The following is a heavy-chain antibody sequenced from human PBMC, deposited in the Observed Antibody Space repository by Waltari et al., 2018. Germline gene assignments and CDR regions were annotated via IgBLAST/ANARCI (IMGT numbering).Heavy chain of an antibody. D-gene: IGHD6-6*01. CDR1: GFPFSTYT. CDR2: MTASGLM. Sequence: EMQLLESGGALVQPGGSLRLSCAASGFPFSTYTMNWVRQAPGQGLEGVAVMTASGLMDYGDSVKGRFISSRDNSKNTLYLEMYRLRVEDTARYYCAKDEGARLAPTFGMDAWGQGTTVIVS. J-gene: IGHJ6*02. CDR3: AKDEGARLAPTFGMDA. V-gene: IGHV3-23*01.